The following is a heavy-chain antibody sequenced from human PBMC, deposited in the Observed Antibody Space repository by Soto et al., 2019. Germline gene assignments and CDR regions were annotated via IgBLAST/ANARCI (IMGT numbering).Heavy chain of an antibody. J-gene: IGHJ6*02. CDR3: AKDMSHYDSSGDKYYYGMDV. D-gene: IGHD3-22*01. Sequence: QVQLVESGGGVVQPGRSLRLSCAASGFTFSSYGMHWVRQAPGKGLEWVAVISYDGSNKYYADSVKGRFTISRDNSKNTLYLQMNSLRAEDTAVYYCAKDMSHYDSSGDKYYYGMDVWGQGTTVTVSS. CDR2: ISYDGSNK. V-gene: IGHV3-30*18. CDR1: GFTFSSYG.